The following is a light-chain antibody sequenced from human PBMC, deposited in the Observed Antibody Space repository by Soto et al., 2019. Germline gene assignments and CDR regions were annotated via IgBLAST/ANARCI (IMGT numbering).Light chain of an antibody. CDR2: DAS. J-gene: IGKJ2*01. CDR3: HQYNSYPYT. V-gene: IGKV1-5*01. Sequence: DIQMTQSPSTLSASVGDRVTITCRASQSISSWLAWYQQKPGKAPKLLIYDASSLESGVPSRFSGSGSGTEFTLTISSLQPADFATYYCHQYNSYPYTFGQGTKLEIK. CDR1: QSISSW.